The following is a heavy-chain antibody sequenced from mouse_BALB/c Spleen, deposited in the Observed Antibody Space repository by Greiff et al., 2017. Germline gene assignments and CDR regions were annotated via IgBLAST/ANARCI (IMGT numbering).Heavy chain of an antibody. V-gene: IGHV1-7*01. CDR2: INPSTGYT. J-gene: IGHJ4*01. Sequence: QVQLQQSGAELAKPGASVKMSCKASGYTFTSYWMHWVKQRPGQGLEWIGYINPSTGYTEYNQKFKDKATLTADKSSSTAYMQLSSLTSEDSAVYYCARDDYDGGYAMDYWGQGTSVTVSS. D-gene: IGHD2-4*01. CDR1: GYTFTSYW. CDR3: ARDDYDGGYAMDY.